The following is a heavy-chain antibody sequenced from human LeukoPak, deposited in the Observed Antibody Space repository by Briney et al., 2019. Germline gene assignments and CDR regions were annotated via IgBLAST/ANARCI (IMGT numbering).Heavy chain of an antibody. CDR3: ARVGGSYGFDY. D-gene: IGHD1-26*01. J-gene: IGHJ4*02. CDR1: GGTFSSYS. Sequence: ASVKVSCKTSGGTFSSYSISWVRQAPGQGLEWMGGIIPISGTIKYAQKFQGRVTMTADRSTSTAYMALRSLRSDDTAVYYCARVGGSYGFDYWGQGTLVTVSS. V-gene: IGHV1-69*06. CDR2: IIPISGTI.